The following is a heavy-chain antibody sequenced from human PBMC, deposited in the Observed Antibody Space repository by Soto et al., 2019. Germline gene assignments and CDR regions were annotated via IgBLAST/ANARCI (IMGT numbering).Heavy chain of an antibody. V-gene: IGHV4-59*01. Sequence: SSETLSLTCTVSGGSISSYYWSWIRQPPGKGLEWIGYIYYSGSTNYNPSLKSRVTISVDTSKNQFSLKLSSVTAADTAVYYCAFSGPMVRGVPYAFDIWGQGTMVTVSS. J-gene: IGHJ3*02. D-gene: IGHD3-10*01. CDR2: IYYSGST. CDR3: AFSGPMVRGVPYAFDI. CDR1: GGSISSYY.